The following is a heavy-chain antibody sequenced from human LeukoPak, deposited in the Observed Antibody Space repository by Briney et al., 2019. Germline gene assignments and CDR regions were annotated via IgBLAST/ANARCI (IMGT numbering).Heavy chain of an antibody. J-gene: IGHJ3*02. D-gene: IGHD5-24*01. CDR2: IYNSDSGST. CDR3: ARGRYCSATICSGGDAFDI. Sequence: SETLSLTCIVSGGSISGHYWSWIRQHPGMGLEWIGYIYNSDSGSTNYNPSLKSRVTISVDTSKNQFSLRLSSLTAADTAVYYCARGRYCSATICSGGDAFDIWGQGTVVTVSS. V-gene: IGHV4-59*11. CDR1: GGSISGHY.